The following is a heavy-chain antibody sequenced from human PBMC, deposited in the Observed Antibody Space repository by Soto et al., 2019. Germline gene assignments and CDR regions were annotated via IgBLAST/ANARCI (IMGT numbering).Heavy chain of an antibody. Sequence: QVQLVESGGGVVQPGRSLRLSCAASGFTFSNYAMHWVRQAPGKVLEWVTVISSGGNNKYYADSVNGRFSIPRDNPKNTLYLQVISLRAARTGVYYCASERRGCTSGYYLAQWGHGTLVTVS. V-gene: IGHV3-30-3*01. D-gene: IGHD3-16*01. J-gene: IGHJ4*01. CDR1: GFTFSNYA. CDR3: ASERRGCTSGYYLAQ. CDR2: ISSGGNNK.